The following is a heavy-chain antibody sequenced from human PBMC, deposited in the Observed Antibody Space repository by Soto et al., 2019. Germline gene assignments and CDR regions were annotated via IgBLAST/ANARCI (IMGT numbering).Heavy chain of an antibody. D-gene: IGHD2-15*01. CDR2: IIPIFGTA. J-gene: IGHJ4*02. CDR3: ASSTEYCSGGSCYSFDY. CDR1: GGTSSSYA. V-gene: IGHV1-69*13. Sequence: SVKVSCKASGGTSSSYAISWVRQAPGQGLEWMGGIIPIFGTANYAQKFQGRVTITADESTSTAYMELSSLRSEDTAVYYCASSTEYCSGGSCYSFDYWGQGTLVTVSS.